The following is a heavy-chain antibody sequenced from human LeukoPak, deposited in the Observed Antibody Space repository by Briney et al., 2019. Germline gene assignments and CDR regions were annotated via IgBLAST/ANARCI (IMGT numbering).Heavy chain of an antibody. V-gene: IGHV3-11*01. J-gene: IGHJ4*02. Sequence: GGSLRLSCAASGFTFSDYYMSWIRQAPGKGLEGVSYICSSGNTIFYADSVKGRFTLSRENAKNSLYLQMNSLRAEDTAVYYCARVQPHYYDSSGYPPDYWGQGTLVTVSS. CDR1: GFTFSDYY. CDR2: ICSSGNTI. CDR3: ARVQPHYYDSSGYPPDY. D-gene: IGHD3-22*01.